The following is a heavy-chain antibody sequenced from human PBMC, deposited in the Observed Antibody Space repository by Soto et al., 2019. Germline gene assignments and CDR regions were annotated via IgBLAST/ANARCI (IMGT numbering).Heavy chain of an antibody. D-gene: IGHD6-19*01. CDR1: GFTFSGSA. CDR3: TRRQEYSSGWYERGAYYYGMDV. Sequence: PGGSLRLSCAASGFTFSGSAMHWVRQASGKGLEWVGRIRSKANSYATAYAASVKGRFTISRDDSKNTAYLQMNSLKTEDTAVYYCTRRQEYSSGWYERGAYYYGMDVWGQGTTVTVS. V-gene: IGHV3-73*01. CDR2: IRSKANSYAT. J-gene: IGHJ6*02.